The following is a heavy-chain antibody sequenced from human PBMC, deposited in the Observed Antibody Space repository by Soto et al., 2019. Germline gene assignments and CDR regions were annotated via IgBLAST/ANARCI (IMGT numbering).Heavy chain of an antibody. D-gene: IGHD2-21*01. CDR1: GFTFSDHY. CDR2: IRNKANSYTT. V-gene: IGHV3-72*01. J-gene: IGHJ4*01. CDR3: SRAGILPTPYYFDF. Sequence: GGSLRLSCAAFGFTFSDHYMDWVRQAPGKGLEWVGRIRNKANSYTTEYAASVKGRFTISRDDSKNSLFLQMYSLKTEDTAVYYCSRAGILPTPYYFDFWRQGTLVSVSS.